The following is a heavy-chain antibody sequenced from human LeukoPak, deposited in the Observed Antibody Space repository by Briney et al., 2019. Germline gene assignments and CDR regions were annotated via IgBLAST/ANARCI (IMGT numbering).Heavy chain of an antibody. CDR1: GYSISSGYY. CDR3: ASPALTDASAYDY. CDR2: IYHSGST. J-gene: IGHJ4*02. Sequence: SETLSLTCAVSGYSISSGYYWGWTRQTPGKGLEWSGSIYHSGSTYYNPSRKSRVTISVDTSKNQFSLKLRSVTAVDTAMYYCASPALTDASAYDYWGQGTLVTVSS. D-gene: IGHD2-2*01. V-gene: IGHV4-38-2*01.